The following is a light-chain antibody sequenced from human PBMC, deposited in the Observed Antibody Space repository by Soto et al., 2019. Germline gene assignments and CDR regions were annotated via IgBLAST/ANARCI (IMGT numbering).Light chain of an antibody. Sequence: QSVLTQPPSASGSPGQSVTISCTGTSSDIGGYNYVSWFQQHPGKAPKLMIYEAGKRPSGVPARFSGSKSGNTASLTVSGLQAEDEADYYCGSYAGINNFVFGTGTKVTVL. CDR2: EAG. J-gene: IGLJ1*01. CDR1: SSDIGGYNY. CDR3: GSYAGINNFV. V-gene: IGLV2-8*01.